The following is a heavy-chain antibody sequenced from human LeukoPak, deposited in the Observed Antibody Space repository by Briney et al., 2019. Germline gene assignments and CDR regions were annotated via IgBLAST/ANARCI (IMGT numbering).Heavy chain of an antibody. D-gene: IGHD3-16*02. V-gene: IGHV4-34*01. Sequence: SETLSLTCAVYGGSFSGYYWSWIRQTPGKGLEWIGEINHSGSTNYNTSLKRRVTISVDTSKNTFSLKLSSVTAADAAVYYGAGGLHDYFWGSYRYQHAFDIWGQGTMVTVSS. CDR2: INHSGST. CDR3: AGGLHDYFWGSYRYQHAFDI. CDR1: GGSFSGYY. J-gene: IGHJ3*02.